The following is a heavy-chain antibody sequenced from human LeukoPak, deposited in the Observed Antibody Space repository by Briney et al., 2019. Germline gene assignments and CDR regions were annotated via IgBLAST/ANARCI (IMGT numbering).Heavy chain of an antibody. J-gene: IGHJ4*02. V-gene: IGHV1-18*01. CDR3: AREYYYDSSGYFDY. D-gene: IGHD3-22*01. CDR1: GYTLTSYD. Sequence: GASVKVSCKASGYTLTSYDISWVRQAPGQGLEWMGWISAYNGNTNYAQRLQGRVTMTTDTYTSTAYMELSSLRSDDTAVYYCAREYYYDSSGYFDYWGQGTLVTVSS. CDR2: ISAYNGNT.